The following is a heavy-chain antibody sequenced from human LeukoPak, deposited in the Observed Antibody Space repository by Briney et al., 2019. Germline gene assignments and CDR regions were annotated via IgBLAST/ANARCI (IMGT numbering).Heavy chain of an antibody. D-gene: IGHD3-10*01. V-gene: IGHV1-18*01. CDR1: GYTFTSYG. CDR3: ASWSTYYYGSGSYYKPYPFDY. Sequence: ASVKVSCKASGYTFTSYGISWVRQAPGQGLEWMGWISAYNGNTNYAQKLQGRVTMTTDTSTSTAYMELRSLRSDDTAVYYCASWSTYYYGSGSYYKPYPFDYWGQGTLVTVSS. CDR2: ISAYNGNT. J-gene: IGHJ4*02.